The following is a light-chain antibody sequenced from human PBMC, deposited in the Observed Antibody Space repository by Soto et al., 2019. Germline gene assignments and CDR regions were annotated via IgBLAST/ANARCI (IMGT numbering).Light chain of an antibody. CDR1: SSDVGGYIL. J-gene: IGLJ1*01. CDR2: EGS. Sequence: QSVLTQPASVSGSPGQSITISCTGTSSDVGGYILVSWYQQHPGKAPKLMIYEGSKRPSGVSNHFSGSKSGNTASLTISGLQAEDEADYYCSSYTSSGTSVFGTGTKVTVL. CDR3: SSYTSSGTSV. V-gene: IGLV2-14*02.